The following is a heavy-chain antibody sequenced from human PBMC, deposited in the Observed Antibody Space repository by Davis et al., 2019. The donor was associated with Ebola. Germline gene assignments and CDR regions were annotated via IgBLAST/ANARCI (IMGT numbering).Heavy chain of an antibody. V-gene: IGHV4-30-4*08. CDR3: ARRGYSGYHDC. Sequence: SETLSLTCTVSGGSISSGGYYWSWIRQHPGKGLEWIGYIYYSGSTYYNPSLKSRITISVDTSKNQFSLKLNSVTGADTAVYYCARRGYSGYHDCWGQGTLVTVSS. CDR2: IYYSGST. CDR1: GGSISSGGYY. D-gene: IGHD5-12*01. J-gene: IGHJ4*02.